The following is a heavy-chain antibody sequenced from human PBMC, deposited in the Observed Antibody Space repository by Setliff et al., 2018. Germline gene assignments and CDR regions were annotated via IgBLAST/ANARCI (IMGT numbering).Heavy chain of an antibody. D-gene: IGHD4-17*01. Sequence: PGGSLRLSCAASGFTFSGSAVHWVRQASGRGLEWIGRIRSKADSYATAYAASVKARFTISRDDSKNTAYLQVNSLKTEDTAVYYCAFTMTTGVDFFDYWGQGTLVTVSS. V-gene: IGHV3-73*01. J-gene: IGHJ4*02. CDR2: IRSKADSYAT. CDR3: AFTMTTGVDFFDY. CDR1: GFTFSGSA.